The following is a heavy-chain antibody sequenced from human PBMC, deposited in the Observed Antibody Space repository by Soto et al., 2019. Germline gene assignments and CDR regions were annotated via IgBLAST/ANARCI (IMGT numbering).Heavy chain of an antibody. J-gene: IGHJ4*02. CDR3: ARDRHPLGYCNNGVCYGNGYVDY. CDR1: GFTFSTYA. Sequence: QVQLVESGGGGVQPGRSLRLSCAASGFTFSTYAMDWVRQAPGKGLEWVAVISYDGSQKYYADSVEGRFTISRDNSKNTVFLQTNSLRGEDTAVYYCARDRHPLGYCNNGVCYGNGYVDYWGQGTLVTVSS. D-gene: IGHD2-8*01. CDR2: ISYDGSQK. V-gene: IGHV3-30-3*01.